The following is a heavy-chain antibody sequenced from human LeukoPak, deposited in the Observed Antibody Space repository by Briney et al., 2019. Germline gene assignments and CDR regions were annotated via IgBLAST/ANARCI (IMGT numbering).Heavy chain of an antibody. Sequence: GGSLRLSCAASGFTFSYYTMHWVRQAPGKGLEWVPAISYDGSNNYYADSLKGRFTISRDNSKNTLYLQMNSLRAEDTAVYYCARVLNYYDSSGYYFSYWGQGTLVTVSS. V-gene: IGHV3-30-3*01. J-gene: IGHJ4*02. CDR1: GFTFSYYT. D-gene: IGHD3-22*01. CDR3: ARVLNYYDSSGYYFSY. CDR2: ISYDGSNN.